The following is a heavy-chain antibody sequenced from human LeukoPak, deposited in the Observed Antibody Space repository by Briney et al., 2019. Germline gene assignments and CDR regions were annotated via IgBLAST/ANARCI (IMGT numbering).Heavy chain of an antibody. V-gene: IGHV3-33*01. CDR3: AREEGSGYYSGYFDY. J-gene: IGHJ4*02. D-gene: IGHD3-22*01. CDR1: GFTFSSYG. CDR2: IWFDGSNK. Sequence: GGSLRLSCAASGFTFSSYGMHWVRQAPGKGLEWVAIIWFDGSNKYYADSVKGRFTISRGNSKNTLYLQMNSLRAEDTAVYYCAREEGSGYYSGYFDYWGQGTLVTVSS.